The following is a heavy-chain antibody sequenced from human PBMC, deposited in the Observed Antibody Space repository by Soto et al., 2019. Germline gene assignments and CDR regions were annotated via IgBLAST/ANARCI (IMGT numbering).Heavy chain of an antibody. J-gene: IGHJ4*02. D-gene: IGHD5-12*01. CDR1: GGSISSSNW. V-gene: IGHV4-4*02. CDR2: IYHSGST. CDR3: ARGHREGVVVATAWFDY. Sequence: QVQLQESGPGLVKPSGTLSLTCAVSGGSISSSNWWSWVRQPPGKGLEWMGEIYHSGSTNYNPSLKSRVTISVDKSKNQFSLKLSSVTAADTAVYYCARGHREGVVVATAWFDYWGQGTLVTVSS.